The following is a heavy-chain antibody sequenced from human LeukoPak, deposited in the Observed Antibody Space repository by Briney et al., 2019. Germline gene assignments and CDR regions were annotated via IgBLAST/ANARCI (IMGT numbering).Heavy chain of an antibody. J-gene: IGHJ5*02. CDR3: ARDLGQYYDTSDNWFDP. V-gene: IGHV3-23*01. CDR2: ISGSGGST. D-gene: IGHD3-22*01. CDR1: GFTFSSYG. Sequence: GGSLRLSCAASGFTFSSYGMSWVRQAPGKGLERVSAISGSGGSTYYADSVKGRFTISRDNSKNTLYLQMNSLRAEDTAVYYCARDLGQYYDTSDNWFDPWGQGTLVTVSS.